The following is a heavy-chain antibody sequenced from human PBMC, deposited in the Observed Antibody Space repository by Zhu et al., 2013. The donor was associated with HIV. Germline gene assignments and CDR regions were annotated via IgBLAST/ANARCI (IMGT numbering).Heavy chain of an antibody. CDR2: IYYSGST. V-gene: IGHV4-59*01. D-gene: IGHD3-10*01. CDR3: ARERFGELFV. CDR1: GGSISSYY. J-gene: IGHJ4*02. Sequence: VQLQESGPGLVKPSETLSLTCTVSGGSISSYYWSWIRQPPGKGLEWIGYIYYSGSTNYNPSLKSRVTISVDTSKNQFSLKLSSVTAADTAVYYCARERFGELFVGGQGTLVTVSS.